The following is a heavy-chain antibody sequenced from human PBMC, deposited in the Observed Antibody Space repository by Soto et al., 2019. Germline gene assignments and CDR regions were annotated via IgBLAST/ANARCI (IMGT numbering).Heavy chain of an antibody. J-gene: IGHJ6*03. Sequence: GGSLRLSCAASGFTFSSYAMSWVRQAPGKGLEWVSAISGSGGSTYYADSVKGRFTISRDNSKNTLYLQMNSLRAEDTAVYYCAKPNPSKYYYYYYMDVWGKGTTVTVSS. CDR1: GFTFSSYA. V-gene: IGHV3-23*01. CDR2: ISGSGGST. CDR3: AKPNPSKYYYYYYMDV.